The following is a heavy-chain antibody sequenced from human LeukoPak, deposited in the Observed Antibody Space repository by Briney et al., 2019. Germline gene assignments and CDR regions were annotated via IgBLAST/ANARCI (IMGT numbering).Heavy chain of an antibody. D-gene: IGHD3-3*01. CDR3: ATVEWDTPHAYFDY. J-gene: IGHJ4*02. V-gene: IGHV1-69*05. CDR1: GGTFSSYA. CDR2: IIPIFGTA. Sequence: GSSVKVSCKASGGTFSSYAISWVRQAPGQGLEWMGGIIPIFGTANYARKFQGRVTITTDESTSTAYMELSSLRSEDTAVYFCATVEWDTPHAYFDYWGQGTLVTVSS.